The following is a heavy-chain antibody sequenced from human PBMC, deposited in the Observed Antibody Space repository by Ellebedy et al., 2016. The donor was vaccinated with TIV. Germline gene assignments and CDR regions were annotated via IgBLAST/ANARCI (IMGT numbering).Heavy chain of an antibody. Sequence: GGSLRLXCVASGFTFDDYGMSWVRQVPGKGLEWVSGINCNGDTTGYGDSVKGRFTISRDNAKNSQDLQMNTLRVEDTALYYCARGRGPDYGDYLDYWGQGTLVTVSS. CDR2: INCNGDTT. D-gene: IGHD4-17*01. V-gene: IGHV3-20*04. J-gene: IGHJ4*02. CDR3: ARGRGPDYGDYLDY. CDR1: GFTFDDYG.